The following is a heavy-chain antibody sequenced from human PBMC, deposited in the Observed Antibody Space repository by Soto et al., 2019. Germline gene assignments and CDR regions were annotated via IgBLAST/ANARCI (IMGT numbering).Heavy chain of an antibody. J-gene: IGHJ4*02. D-gene: IGHD1-20*01. V-gene: IGHV4-39*01. CDR2: VFYTGFT. CDR3: ASSQKGYNWNYFDH. CDR1: GGSISGSYYY. Sequence: SETLSLTCAVCGGSISGSYYYWGWLRQSPGRGPEWIGRVFYTGFTSYNPSLESRVSVSVDTSKNQFSLKVSAVTAADTAVYYCASSQKGYNWNYFDHWGQGALVTVSS.